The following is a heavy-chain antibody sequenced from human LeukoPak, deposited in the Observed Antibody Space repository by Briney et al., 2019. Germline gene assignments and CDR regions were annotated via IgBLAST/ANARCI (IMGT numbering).Heavy chain of an antibody. CDR1: GGSISSYY. V-gene: IGHV4-4*09. D-gene: IGHD6-6*01. CDR2: IYTSGRT. CDR3: ARHASSSLYYYMDV. J-gene: IGHJ6*03. Sequence: SETLSLTCTVSGGSISSYYWSWLRQPPGKGLEWIGYIYTSGRTNYNPSLQGRVTISVDTSKNQFSLKLSSVTAADTAVYYCARHASSSLYYYMDVWGKGTTVTVSS.